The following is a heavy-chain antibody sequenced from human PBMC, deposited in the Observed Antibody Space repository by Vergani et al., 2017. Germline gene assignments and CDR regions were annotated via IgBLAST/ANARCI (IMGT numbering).Heavy chain of an antibody. V-gene: IGHV4-4*09. J-gene: IGHJ3*02. CDR3: ARHWGRDIAVAGRLAFDI. CDR1: GGSISSYY. Sequence: QVQLQESGPGLVKPSETLPLTCTVSGGSISSYYWSWIRQPPGKGLEWIGYIYTSGSTNYNPSLKSRVTISVDTSKNQFSLKLSSVTAADTAVYYCARHWGRDIAVAGRLAFDIWGQGTMVTVSS. D-gene: IGHD6-19*01. CDR2: IYTSGST.